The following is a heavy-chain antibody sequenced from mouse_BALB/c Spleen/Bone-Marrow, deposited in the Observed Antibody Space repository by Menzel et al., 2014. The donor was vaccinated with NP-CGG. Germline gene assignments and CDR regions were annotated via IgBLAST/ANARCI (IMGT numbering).Heavy chain of an antibody. J-gene: IGHJ2*01. V-gene: IGHV1S22*01. D-gene: IGHD1-2*01. CDR2: IYPGSGST. CDR1: GYTFTSYW. CDR3: TPRLRH. Sequence: LQQSGSELVRPGASVKLSCKASGYTFTSYWMHWVKQRPGQGLEWIGNIYPGSGSTNYDEKLKSKATLTVDTSSSTAYMQLSSLTSEDSAVYYCTPRLRHWGQGTTLTVSS.